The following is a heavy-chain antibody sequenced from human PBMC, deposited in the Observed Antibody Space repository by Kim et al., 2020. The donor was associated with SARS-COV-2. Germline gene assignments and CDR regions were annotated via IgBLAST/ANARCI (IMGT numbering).Heavy chain of an antibody. CDR1: GGTFSSYA. CDR3: ARDRTVVVVAAIPYGMDV. J-gene: IGHJ6*02. CDR2: IIPIPGIA. V-gene: IGHV1-69*04. D-gene: IGHD2-15*01. Sequence: SVKVSCKASGGTFSSYAISWVRQAPGQGLEWMGRIIPIPGIANYAQKFQGRVTITADKSTSTAYMELSSLRSEDTAVYYCARDRTVVVVAAIPYGMDVWGQGTTVTVSS.